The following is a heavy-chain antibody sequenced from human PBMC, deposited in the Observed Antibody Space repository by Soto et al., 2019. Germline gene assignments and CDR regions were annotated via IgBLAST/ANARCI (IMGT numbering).Heavy chain of an antibody. D-gene: IGHD2-15*01. Sequence: QVQLVQSGAEVKKPGSSVKVSCKASGGTFSSYAISWVRQAPGQGLEWMGGIIPIFGTANYAQKFQGRVTMTADESTITAYMDLSTLRSEDTAVYYCATHVCSGQSRAYYHGMDVWGQGTTVTVSS. V-gene: IGHV1-69*12. CDR2: IIPIFGTA. CDR3: ATHVCSGQSRAYYHGMDV. CDR1: GGTFSSYA. J-gene: IGHJ6*02.